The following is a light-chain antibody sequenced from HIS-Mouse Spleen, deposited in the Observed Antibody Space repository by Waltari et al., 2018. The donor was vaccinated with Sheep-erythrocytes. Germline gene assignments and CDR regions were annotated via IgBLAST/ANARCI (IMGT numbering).Light chain of an antibody. J-gene: IGLJ2*01. Sequence: QSALTQPASVSGSPGQSITISCTGTSSDVGGYNYVSWYQQHPGKAPKLMIYEVSNRPSGCSIRSSGSNSGNTASLTISGLQAEDEADYYCSSYTSSSTLEVFGGGTKLTVL. CDR2: EVS. V-gene: IGLV2-14*01. CDR3: SSYTSSSTLEV. CDR1: SSDVGGYNY.